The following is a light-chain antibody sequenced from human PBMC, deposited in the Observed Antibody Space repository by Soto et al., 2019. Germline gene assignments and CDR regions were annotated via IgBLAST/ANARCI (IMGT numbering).Light chain of an antibody. Sequence: QSALTQPASVSGSPGQSITISCTGTSSDVGDHNYVSWYQLQPGKAPKLMIYAVSNRPSGVSNRFSGSKSGTTASLTVSGLQAEDEADYYCSSYTTSSTLIFGGGTKVTVL. J-gene: IGLJ2*01. CDR3: SSYTTSSTLI. V-gene: IGLV2-14*03. CDR1: SSDVGDHNY. CDR2: AVS.